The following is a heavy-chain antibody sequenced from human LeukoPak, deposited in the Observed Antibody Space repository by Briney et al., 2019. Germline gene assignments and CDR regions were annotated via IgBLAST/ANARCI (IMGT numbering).Heavy chain of an antibody. CDR1: GFTLSSHW. J-gene: IGHJ5*02. Sequence: GGSLRLSCAASGFTLSSHWMSWVRQAPGKGLEWLSYITGTSSTIYYADSVKGRFTISRDNGRNSLYLQMNSLRAEDTAVYYCANESPEFDPWGQGTLVTVSS. CDR3: ANESPEFDP. V-gene: IGHV3-48*01. CDR2: ITGTSSTI.